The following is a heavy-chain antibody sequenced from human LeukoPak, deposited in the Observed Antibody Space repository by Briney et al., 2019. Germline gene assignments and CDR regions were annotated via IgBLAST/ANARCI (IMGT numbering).Heavy chain of an antibody. Sequence: SVKVSCKASGYTFTSYYMHWVRQAPGQGLEWMGGIIPIFGTANYAQKFQGRVTITADESTSTAYMELSSLRSEDTAVYYCARAKSGYLYYFDYWGQGTLVTVSS. CDR1: GYTFTSYY. V-gene: IGHV1-69*13. D-gene: IGHD5-12*01. CDR3: ARAKSGYLYYFDY. J-gene: IGHJ4*02. CDR2: IIPIFGTA.